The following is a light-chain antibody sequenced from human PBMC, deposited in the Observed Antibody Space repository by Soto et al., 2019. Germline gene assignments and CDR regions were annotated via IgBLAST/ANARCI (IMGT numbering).Light chain of an antibody. CDR2: DAS. V-gene: IGKV1-5*01. J-gene: IGKJ3*01. Sequence: DIQMTQSPSTLSASVGDRVTITCRASQSISSWLAWYQQKPGKAPKLLIYDASSLESGVPSRFSGSGSGTEFTLTISSLQPDDFATYYCQQYNSYPFTFGLGNTVDIK. CDR3: QQYNSYPFT. CDR1: QSISSW.